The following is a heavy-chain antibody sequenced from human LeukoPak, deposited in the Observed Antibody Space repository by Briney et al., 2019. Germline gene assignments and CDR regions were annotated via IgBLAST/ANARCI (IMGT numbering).Heavy chain of an antibody. D-gene: IGHD1-26*01. V-gene: IGHV3-23*01. CDR3: ATKAGSHQERVDY. J-gene: IGHJ4*02. CDR1: GFTFSSYA. CDR2: ISGSGGST. Sequence: SGGSLRLSCAASGFTFSSYAMSWVRQAPGKGLEWVSAISGSGGSTYYADSVKGRFTISRDNSKNTLYLQMNSLTADDAAVYYCATKAGSHQERVDYWGQGTLVTVSS.